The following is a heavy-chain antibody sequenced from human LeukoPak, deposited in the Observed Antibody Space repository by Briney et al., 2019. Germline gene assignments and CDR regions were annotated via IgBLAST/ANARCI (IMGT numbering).Heavy chain of an antibody. D-gene: IGHD5-12*01. CDR2: IYHSGTT. J-gene: IGHJ4*02. V-gene: IGHV4-38-2*02. CDR1: GYSISSGYY. CDR3: ARGYIPDY. Sequence: PSETLSLTCTVSGYSISSGYYWDWIRQPPGRGLEWIGNIYHSGTTYYNPSLKSRVTISVDTSKNQFSLKLSSVTAADTAVYYCARGYIPDYWGQGTLVTVSS.